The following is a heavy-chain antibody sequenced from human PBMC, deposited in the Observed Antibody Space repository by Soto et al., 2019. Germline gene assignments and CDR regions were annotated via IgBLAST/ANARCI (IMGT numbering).Heavy chain of an antibody. CDR1: GGSISSKSYS. J-gene: IGHJ4*01. CDR2: FYSSENT. CDR3: ARHDGFSSGWIFDY. V-gene: IGHV4-39*01. D-gene: IGHD6-19*01. Sequence: PSETLSLTCSVSGGSISSKSYSWGWIRQPPGKRLEWIGTFYSSENTYYNPSLKSRVTISVDTSNNQFSLKLSSVTAADTAVYYCARHDGFSSGWIFDYWGHGTLVTVSS.